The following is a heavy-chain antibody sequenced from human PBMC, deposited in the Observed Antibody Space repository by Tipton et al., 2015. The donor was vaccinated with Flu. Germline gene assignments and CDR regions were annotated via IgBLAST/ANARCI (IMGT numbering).Heavy chain of an antibody. CDR1: GFTFSRYA. CDR3: VKGGATAGIFDY. CDR2: ITEDGDYT. Sequence: SLRLSCAASGFTFSRYAMSWVRQAPGKGLEWVSTITEDGDYTYYGDSVKGRFPISRDNSKNTLYLQMNSLRAEDTAVYYCVKGGATAGIFDYWGQGTLVTVSS. D-gene: IGHD6-13*01. J-gene: IGHJ4*02. V-gene: IGHV3-23*01.